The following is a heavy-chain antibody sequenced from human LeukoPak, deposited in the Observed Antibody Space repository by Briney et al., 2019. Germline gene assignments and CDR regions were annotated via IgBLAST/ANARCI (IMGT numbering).Heavy chain of an antibody. CDR1: GGSFSGYY. J-gene: IGHJ4*02. CDR2: INHSGST. Sequence: KSSETLSLTCAVYGGSFSGYYWSWIRQPPGKGLEWIGEINHSGSTNYNPSLKSRVTISVDTSKNQFSLKLSSVTAADTAVYYCARGVYYYDSSGYWVFDYWGQGTLVTVSS. D-gene: IGHD3-22*01. CDR3: ARGVYYYDSSGYWVFDY. V-gene: IGHV4-34*01.